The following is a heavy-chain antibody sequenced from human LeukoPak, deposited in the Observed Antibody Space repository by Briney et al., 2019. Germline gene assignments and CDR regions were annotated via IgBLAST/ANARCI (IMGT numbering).Heavy chain of an antibody. CDR1: GFTLSSYT. CDR2: ISPTGIYS. J-gene: IGHJ5*02. D-gene: IGHD6-13*01. CDR3: VRGVGVSRFNYFDP. Sequence: GGSLRLSCVASGFTLSSYTMNWVRQAPGKGLEWVSNISPTGIYSNYAASVEGRFTIFRDNAKNSLFLQMNSLRDDDTAVYYCVRGVGVSRFNYFDPWGQGTLVIVSS. V-gene: IGHV3-21*06.